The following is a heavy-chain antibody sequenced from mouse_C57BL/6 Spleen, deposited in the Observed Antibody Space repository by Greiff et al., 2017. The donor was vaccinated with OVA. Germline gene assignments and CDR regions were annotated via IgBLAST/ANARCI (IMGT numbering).Heavy chain of an antibody. CDR3: ARTMDYDEYAMDY. J-gene: IGHJ4*01. D-gene: IGHD2-4*01. V-gene: IGHV1-82*01. Sequence: QVQLQQSGPELVKPGASVKISCKASGYAFSSSWMNWVKQRLGKGLEWIGRIYPGDGDTNYNGKFKGKATLTADKSSSTAYMQLSSLTSEDSAVYFCARTMDYDEYAMDYWGQGTSVTVSS. CDR2: IYPGDGDT. CDR1: GYAFSSSW.